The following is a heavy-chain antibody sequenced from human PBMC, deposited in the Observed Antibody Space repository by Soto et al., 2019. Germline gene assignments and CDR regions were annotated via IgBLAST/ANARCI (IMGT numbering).Heavy chain of an antibody. CDR2: INPSGGST. V-gene: IGHV1-46*01. CDR1: GYTSTIYY. J-gene: IGHJ3*02. CDR3: AREPRIDFGSFDI. Sequence: ASVKVSCKTAGYTSTIYYMHRVRQAPGQGLEWMGIINPSGGSTSYAQKFQGRVTMTRDTSTSTVYMELSSLRSEDTAVYYCAREPRIDFGSFDIWGQGTMVTVSS. D-gene: IGHD3-10*01.